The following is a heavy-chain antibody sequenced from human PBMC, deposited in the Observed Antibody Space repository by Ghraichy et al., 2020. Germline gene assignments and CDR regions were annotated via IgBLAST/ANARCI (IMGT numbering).Heavy chain of an antibody. Sequence: GESLNISCAASGFTFSSYWMHWVRQAPGKGLVWVSRINSDGSSTSYADSVKGRFTISRDNAKNTLYLQMNSLRAEDTAVYYCARDHYDSSGYYHYYYGMDVWGQGTTVTVSS. CDR3: ARDHYDSSGYYHYYYGMDV. D-gene: IGHD3-22*01. V-gene: IGHV3-74*01. CDR2: INSDGSST. CDR1: GFTFSSYW. J-gene: IGHJ6*02.